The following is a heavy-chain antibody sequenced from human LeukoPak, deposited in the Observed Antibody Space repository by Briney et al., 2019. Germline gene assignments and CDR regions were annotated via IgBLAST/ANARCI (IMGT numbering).Heavy chain of an antibody. J-gene: IGHJ3*02. V-gene: IGHV4-59*12. CDR2: IYYSGST. D-gene: IGHD5-12*01. Sequence: SETLSLTCTVSGGSISSYYWSWIRQPPGKGLEWIWYIYYSGSTNYNPSLKSRVTISVDTSKNQFSLKLSSVTAADTAVYYCAREIYGAFDIWGQGTMVTVSS. CDR1: GGSISSYY. CDR3: AREIYGAFDI.